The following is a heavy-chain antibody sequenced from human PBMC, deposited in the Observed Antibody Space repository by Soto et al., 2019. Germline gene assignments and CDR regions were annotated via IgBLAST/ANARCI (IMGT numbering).Heavy chain of an antibody. D-gene: IGHD2-2*01. J-gene: IGHJ2*01. V-gene: IGHV3-33*01. CDR1: GFTFSSYG. CDR2: IWYDGSNK. CDR3: ARDHLYAKGGYFAL. Sequence: QVQLVESGGGVVQPGRSLRLSCAASGFTFSSYGMHWVRQAPGKGLEWVAVIWYDGSNKYYADSVKGRFTISRDNSKKPQYLQMNSQRADDTAVYYCARDHLYAKGGYFALWGRGTLVTVSS.